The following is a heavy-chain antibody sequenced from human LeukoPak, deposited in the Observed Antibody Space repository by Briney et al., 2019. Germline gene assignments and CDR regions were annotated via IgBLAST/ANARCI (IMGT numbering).Heavy chain of an antibody. V-gene: IGHV1-69*06. CDR3: AREGNYGDFDC. Sequence: SVKVSCKASGGTFSSYAISWVRQAPGQGLEWMGGIIPIFGTANYAQKFQGRVTITADKSTSTAYMELSSLKSEDTAVYYCAREGNYGDFDCWGQGTLVTVSS. CDR1: GGTFSSYA. J-gene: IGHJ4*02. CDR2: IIPIFGTA. D-gene: IGHD4-17*01.